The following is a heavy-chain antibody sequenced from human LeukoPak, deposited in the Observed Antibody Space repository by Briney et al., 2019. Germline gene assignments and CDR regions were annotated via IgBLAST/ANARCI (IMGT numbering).Heavy chain of an antibody. CDR2: TNTAGNTI. J-gene: IGHJ3*02. D-gene: IGHD3-22*01. CDR1: GFTFRDYF. V-gene: IGHV3-11*01. Sequence: PGGSLRLSCAASGFTFRDYFMSWIRQAPGKGQEWVAYTNTAGNTIYYADSMKGRFTTSRDNAKNSLYLQMNTLRAEDTAVYYCVRANYDSSAVDAFDIWGQGTMVTVSP. CDR3: VRANYDSSAVDAFDI.